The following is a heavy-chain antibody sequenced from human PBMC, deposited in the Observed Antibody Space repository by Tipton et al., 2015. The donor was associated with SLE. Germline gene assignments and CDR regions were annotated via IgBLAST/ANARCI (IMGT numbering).Heavy chain of an antibody. D-gene: IGHD3-3*01. CDR2: IYYSGTT. CDR3: ARVFRYDVWDHSREFGYFDS. V-gene: IGHV4-39*07. CDR1: GDSISSNYF. J-gene: IGHJ4*02. Sequence: TLSLTCTVSGDSISSNYFWGWIRQSPGKGLEWIASIYYSGTTYYNPPLKSRVTISVDSSKNQFSLIVTSVAAADTALYYCARVFRYDVWDHSREFGYFDSWGQGTLVSVSS.